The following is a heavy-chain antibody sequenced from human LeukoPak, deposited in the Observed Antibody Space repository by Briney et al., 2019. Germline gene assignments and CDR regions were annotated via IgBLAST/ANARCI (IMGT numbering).Heavy chain of an antibody. D-gene: IGHD3-10*01. V-gene: IGHV4-59*11. CDR1: GDSISGRY. CDR2: IYYSGSS. J-gene: IGHJ4*02. Sequence: SETLSLTCTVSGDSISGRYWSWIRQPPGTGLEWIGYIYYSGSSDYNTSLKSRVTISVDTSKNQFSLKLSSVTAAVTAVYYCARTYHYGSGSYFLFDFWGQGTLVTVSS. CDR3: ARTYHYGSGSYFLFDF.